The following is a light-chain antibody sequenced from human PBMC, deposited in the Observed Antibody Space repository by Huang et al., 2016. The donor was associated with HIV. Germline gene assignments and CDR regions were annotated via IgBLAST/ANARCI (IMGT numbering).Light chain of an antibody. CDR2: DAS. J-gene: IGKJ2*01. V-gene: IGKV1-33*01. Sequence: IQMTQSPASLSAFVGDRVTISCQANHDIRNYLNCYQQRPGKAPTRRIYDASTLQSGVPSRFSGNGSGTDFTLTISSLQSEDIATYYCQQYDNLYTFGQGTKVEIK. CDR3: QQYDNLYT. CDR1: HDIRNY.